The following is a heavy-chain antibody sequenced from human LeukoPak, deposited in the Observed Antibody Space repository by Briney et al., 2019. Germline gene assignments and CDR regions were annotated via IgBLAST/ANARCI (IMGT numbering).Heavy chain of an antibody. J-gene: IGHJ3*02. Sequence: GGSLRLSCAASGFTFSSYAMSWVRQAPGKGLEWVSAISGSGGSTYYADSVKGRFTISRDNSKNTLYLQMNSLRAEDTAVYYCANTKRITIFGVVIIPLDAFDIWGQGTMVTVSS. D-gene: IGHD3-3*01. CDR2: ISGSGGST. V-gene: IGHV3-23*01. CDR3: ANTKRITIFGVVIIPLDAFDI. CDR1: GFTFSSYA.